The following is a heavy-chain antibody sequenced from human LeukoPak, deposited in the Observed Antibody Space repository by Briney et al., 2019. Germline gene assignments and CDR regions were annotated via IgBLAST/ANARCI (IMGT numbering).Heavy chain of an antibody. CDR1: GFTFSDSW. J-gene: IGHJ4*02. CDR3: ARGEEKATITALDS. CDR2: MNQDGSEK. Sequence: GGSLRLSCAASGFTFSDSWMSWVRQAPGKGLEWVANMNQDGSEKDYVDSVKGRFTISRDNARNSLYLQMNSLRAVDTAVYFCARGEEKATITALDSWGQGTLVTVSS. D-gene: IGHD5-24*01. V-gene: IGHV3-7*01.